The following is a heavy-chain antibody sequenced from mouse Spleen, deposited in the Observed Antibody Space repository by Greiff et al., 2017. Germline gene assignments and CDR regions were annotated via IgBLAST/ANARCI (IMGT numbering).Heavy chain of an antibody. CDR2: ISNGGGST. CDR1: GFTFSDYY. J-gene: IGHJ4*01. D-gene: IGHD1-1*01. V-gene: IGHV5-12*02. CDR3: ARPSYYGYYYAMDY. Sequence: EVKLMESGGGLVQPGGSLKLSCATSGFTFSDYYMYWVRQTPEKRLEWVAYISNGGGSTYYPDTVKGRFTISRDNAKNTLYLQMSRLKSEDTAMYYCARPSYYGYYYAMDYWGQGTSVTVSS.